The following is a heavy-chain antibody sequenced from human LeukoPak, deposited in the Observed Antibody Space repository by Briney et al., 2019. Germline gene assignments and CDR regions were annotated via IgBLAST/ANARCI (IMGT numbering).Heavy chain of an antibody. V-gene: IGHV1-2*02. Sequence: ASVKVSCKASGYTFIGYYMHWVRQAPGQGLEWMGWINPNSGGTNYAQKFQGRVTMTRDTSISTAYMELSRLRSDDTAVYYCASVPPAGYCSSTSCYGPFDYWGQGTLVTVSS. CDR3: ASVPPAGYCSSTSCYGPFDY. D-gene: IGHD2-2*01. CDR1: GYTFIGYY. J-gene: IGHJ4*01. CDR2: INPNSGGT.